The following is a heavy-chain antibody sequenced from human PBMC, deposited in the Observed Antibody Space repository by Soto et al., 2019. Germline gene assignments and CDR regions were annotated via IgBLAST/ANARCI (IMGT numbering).Heavy chain of an antibody. CDR3: ARRRPAYSSGWYTGGWFDH. V-gene: IGHV4-34*01. J-gene: IGHJ5*02. CDR1: GGSFSGYY. CDR2: INHSGST. Sequence: SETLSLTCAVYGGSFSGYYWSWIRQPPGKGLEWIGEINHSGSTNYNPSLKSRVTISVDTSKNQFSLKLSSVTAADTAVYYCARRRPAYSSGWYTGGWFDHWGKGTLVTVS. D-gene: IGHD6-19*01.